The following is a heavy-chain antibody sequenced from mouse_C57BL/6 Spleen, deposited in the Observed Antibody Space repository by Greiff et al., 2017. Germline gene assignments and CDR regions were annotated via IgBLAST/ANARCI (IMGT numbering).Heavy chain of an antibody. J-gene: IGHJ2*01. D-gene: IGHD1-1*01. Sequence: EVKLVESGGGLVKPGGSLKLSCAASGFTFSSYAMSWVRQTPEKRLEWVATISDGGSYTYYPDNVKGRFTISRDNAKNNLYLQMSHLKSEDTAMYYCARDKIYYGSSYYFDYWGQGTTLTVSS. V-gene: IGHV5-4*03. CDR1: GFTFSSYA. CDR3: ARDKIYYGSSYYFDY. CDR2: ISDGGSYT.